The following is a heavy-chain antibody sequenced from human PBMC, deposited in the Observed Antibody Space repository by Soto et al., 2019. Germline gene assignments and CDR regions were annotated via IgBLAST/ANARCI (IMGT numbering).Heavy chain of an antibody. CDR3: AREPAAWGVVTAQYWFDP. CDR1: GFTFSSYG. CDR2: IWYDGSNK. D-gene: IGHD2-21*02. J-gene: IGHJ5*02. V-gene: IGHV3-33*01. Sequence: QVQLVESGGGVVQPGRSLRLSCAASGFTFSSYGMHWVRQAPGKGLEWVAVIWYDGSNKYYADSVKGRFTISRDNSKNTLYLQMNSLRAEDTAVYYCAREPAAWGVVTAQYWFDPWGQGTLVTVSS.